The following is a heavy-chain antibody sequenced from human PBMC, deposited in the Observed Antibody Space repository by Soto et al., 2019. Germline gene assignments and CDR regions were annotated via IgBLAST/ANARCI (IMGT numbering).Heavy chain of an antibody. CDR3: ARESAMTTVTTAVAFDV. CDR2: ISFNGGTI. D-gene: IGHD4-4*01. V-gene: IGHV3-11*01. CDR1: GFTFSDYY. Sequence: NPGGSLRLSCAASGFTFSDYYMSWIRQAPGKGLEWVSYISFNGGTIYYADSVKGRFTISRDNVKNSLYLQMNSLGAEDTAVYYCARESAMTTVTTAVAFDVWGQGTMVTVSS. J-gene: IGHJ3*01.